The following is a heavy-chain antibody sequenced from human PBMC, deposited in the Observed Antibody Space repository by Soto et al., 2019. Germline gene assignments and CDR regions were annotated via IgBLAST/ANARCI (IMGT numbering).Heavy chain of an antibody. D-gene: IGHD5-12*01. CDR2: ISTYSSDT. V-gene: IGHV1-18*01. Sequence: QVQLVQSGVEVKTPGASVKVSCQASGYTFFTYDISWVRQAPGQGLEWMGWISTYSSDTKYAQQFQGRVTMTTDTSTTTAYLELRSLRSDDPAVYYCARRHGPTTSENWFDPWGQGTLVTVSS. CDR1: GYTFFTYD. CDR3: ARRHGPTTSENWFDP. J-gene: IGHJ5*02.